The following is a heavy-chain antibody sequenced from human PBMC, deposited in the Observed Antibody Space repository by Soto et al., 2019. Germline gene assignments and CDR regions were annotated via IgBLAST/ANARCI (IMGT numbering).Heavy chain of an antibody. D-gene: IGHD6-13*01. J-gene: IGHJ4*02. CDR2: SYYSGST. CDR1: AGSISSGGYY. CDR3: ARGGSSSPYFDD. V-gene: IGHV4-31*03. Sequence: QVQLQESGPGLVKPSQTLSLTCTVSAGSISSGGYYWSWIRQHPGKGLEWIGYSYYSGSTYYNPSLKSRVTISVATSKKQFSLKLSSVTAAATAVYYCARGGSSSPYFDDWGQGTLVTVSS.